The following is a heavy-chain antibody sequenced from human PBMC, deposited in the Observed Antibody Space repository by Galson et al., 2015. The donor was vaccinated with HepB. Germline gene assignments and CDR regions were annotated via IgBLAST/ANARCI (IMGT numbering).Heavy chain of an antibody. CDR3: AKMGADSGSHFEY. CDR2: ISYDGSNK. Sequence: SLRLSCAASGFTFSSYGMHWVRQAPGKGLEWVAVISYDGSNKYYADSVKGRFTISRDNSKNTLYLQMNSLRAEDTAVYYCAKMGADSGSHFEYWGQGTLVTVSS. J-gene: IGHJ4*02. D-gene: IGHD1-26*01. V-gene: IGHV3-30*18. CDR1: GFTFSSYG.